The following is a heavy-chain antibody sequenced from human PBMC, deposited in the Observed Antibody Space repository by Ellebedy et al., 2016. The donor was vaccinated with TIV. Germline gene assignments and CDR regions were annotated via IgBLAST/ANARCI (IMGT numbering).Heavy chain of an antibody. J-gene: IGHJ2*01. CDR2: IYYSGST. V-gene: IGHV4-39*01. CDR3: ARHDQSSWFRPGWYFDL. Sequence: SETLSLTXTVSGGSISSSSYYWGWIRQPPGKGLEWIGSIYYSGSTNYNPSLKSRVTISVDTSKNQFSLKLSSVTAADTAVYYCARHDQSSWFRPGWYFDLWGRGTLVTVSS. D-gene: IGHD6-13*01. CDR1: GGSISSSSYY.